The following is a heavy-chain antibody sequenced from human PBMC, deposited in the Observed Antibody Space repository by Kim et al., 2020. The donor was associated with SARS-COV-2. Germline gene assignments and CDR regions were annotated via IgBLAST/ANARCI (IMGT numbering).Heavy chain of an antibody. J-gene: IGHJ5*02. CDR1: GFTFSSYA. CDR2: ISGSGGST. CDR3: AKDSDFQEIVVPNPQKRPDP. V-gene: IGHV3-23*01. Sequence: GGSLRLSCAASGFTFSSYAMSWVRQAPGKGLEWVSAISGSGGSTYYADSVKGRFTISRDNSKNTLYLQMNSLRAEDTAVYYCAKDSDFQEIVVPNPQKRPDPWGQGTLVTVSS. D-gene: IGHD3-22*01.